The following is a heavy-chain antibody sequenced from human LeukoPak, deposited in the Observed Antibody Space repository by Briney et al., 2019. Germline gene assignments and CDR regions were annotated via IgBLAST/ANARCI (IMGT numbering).Heavy chain of an antibody. CDR1: GGTFSSYA. CDR2: IIPIFGTA. D-gene: IGHD6-25*01. J-gene: IGHJ6*03. Sequence: ASVKVSCKASGGTFSSYAISWVRQAPGQGLEWMGGIIPIFGTANYAQKFQGRVTMTTDTSTSTAYMELRSLRSDDTAVYYCARTPSGHYYMDVWGKGTTVTVSS. V-gene: IGHV1-69*05. CDR3: ARTPSGHYYMDV.